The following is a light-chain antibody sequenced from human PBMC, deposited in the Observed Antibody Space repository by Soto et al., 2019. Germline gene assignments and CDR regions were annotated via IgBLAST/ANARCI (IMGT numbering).Light chain of an antibody. CDR3: QQYNSYSCT. V-gene: IGKV1-5*01. CDR2: DAS. J-gene: IGKJ1*01. CDR1: QSISSW. Sequence: DIQMTQSPSTLSASVGDRVTITCRASQSISSWLAWYQQKPGKAPKLLIYDASSLESGVPSRFSGSGSGTEFTLTITSLHPDDFATHYCQQYNSYSCTFGQGTKVEIK.